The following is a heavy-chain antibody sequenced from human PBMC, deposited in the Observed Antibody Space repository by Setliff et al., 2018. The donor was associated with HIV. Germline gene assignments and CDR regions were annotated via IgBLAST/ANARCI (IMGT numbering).Heavy chain of an antibody. CDR2: IHQSGST. D-gene: IGHD2-8*01. CDR3: ARDAPTVYANGWFDP. V-gene: IGHV4-38-2*02. J-gene: IGHJ5*02. CDR1: GYSISSGYY. Sequence: SETLSLTCTVSGYSISSGYYWGWIRQPPGKGQEWSGSIHQSGSTYYNPSLRSRVTISVDTSKNQFSLKLSSVTAADTAVYYGARDAPTVYANGWFDPWGQGTLVTVSS.